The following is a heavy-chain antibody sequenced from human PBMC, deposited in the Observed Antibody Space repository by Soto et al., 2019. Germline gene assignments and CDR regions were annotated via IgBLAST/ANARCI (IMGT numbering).Heavy chain of an antibody. Sequence: DGSLILSWAASGFTFSSYAMRWVRQAPGKGLEWVSAISGSGGSTYYAYSVKGRFTISRDNSKNTLYLQMNSLRAEDTAVYYCAKDGGIAVAKIELRTNWFDPWGQGNLVHGSS. V-gene: IGHV3-23*01. D-gene: IGHD6-19*01. CDR1: GFTFSSYA. CDR2: ISGSGGST. CDR3: AKDGGIAVAKIELRTNWFDP. J-gene: IGHJ5*02.